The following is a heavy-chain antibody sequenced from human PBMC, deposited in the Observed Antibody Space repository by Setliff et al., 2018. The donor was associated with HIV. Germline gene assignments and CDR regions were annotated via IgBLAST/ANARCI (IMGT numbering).Heavy chain of an antibody. J-gene: IGHJ4*02. CDR2: ISAYDGNT. CDR1: GYTFASYG. V-gene: IGHV1-18*01. D-gene: IGHD1-26*01. CDR3: ARSDWELVLSSFDY. Sequence: ASVKVSCKASGYTFASYGITWVRQAPGQGLEWMGWISAYDGNTNYAQKVRERVTLTTDTATTTAFMELKNLTSAETAVYFCARSDWELVLSSFDYWGQGTQVTVSS.